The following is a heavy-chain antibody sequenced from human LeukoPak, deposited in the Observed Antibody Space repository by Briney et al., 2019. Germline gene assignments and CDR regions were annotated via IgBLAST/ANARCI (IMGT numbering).Heavy chain of an antibody. D-gene: IGHD4-17*01. Sequence: PSETLSLTCAVYGGSFSGYYWSWIRQPPGKGLEWIGEINHSGSTNYNPSLKSRVTISVDTSKNQFSLKLSSVTAADTAVYYCARRGDYNRQGAFDIWRQGTTVIVSS. CDR2: INHSGST. CDR1: GGSFSGYY. V-gene: IGHV4-34*01. J-gene: IGHJ3*02. CDR3: ARRGDYNRQGAFDI.